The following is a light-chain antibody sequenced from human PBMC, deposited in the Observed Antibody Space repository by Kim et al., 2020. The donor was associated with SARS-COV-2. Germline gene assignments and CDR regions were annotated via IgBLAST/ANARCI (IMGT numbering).Light chain of an antibody. CDR1: SLRSYF. CDR3: NSRDSSGNRV. J-gene: IGLJ3*02. CDR2: GKN. V-gene: IGLV3-19*01. Sequence: VALGQTVRITCQGDSLRSYFPSWYQQKPGQAPVLVIYGKNNRPSGIPDRFSGSSSGNTASMTITGAQAEDEADYYCNSRDSSGNRVFGGGTKLTVL.